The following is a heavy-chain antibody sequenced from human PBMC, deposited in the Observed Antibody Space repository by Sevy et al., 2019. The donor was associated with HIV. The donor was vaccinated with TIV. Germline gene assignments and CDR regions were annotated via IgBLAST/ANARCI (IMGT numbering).Heavy chain of an antibody. D-gene: IGHD1-1*01. CDR1: GFTFSSYT. CDR2: ISFSSNYI. CDR3: AREVSKNWRYFDY. Sequence: GGSLRLSCAAAGFTFSSYTMNWVRQAPGKGLEWVASISFSSNYIYYTDSLKGRFTISRDNAKNSLYLQMNSLRAEDTAVYYCAREVSKNWRYFDYWGQRTLVTVSS. J-gene: IGHJ4*02. V-gene: IGHV3-21*01.